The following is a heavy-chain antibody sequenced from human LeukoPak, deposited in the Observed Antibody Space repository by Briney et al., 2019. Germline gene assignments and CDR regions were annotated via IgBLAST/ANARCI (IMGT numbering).Heavy chain of an antibody. Sequence: GGSLRLSCAASGFTFSSYAMSWVRQAPGKGLEWVADISYDGSNKYYADSVKGRFTISRDNSKNTLYLQMNSLRAEDTAVYYCAREVVVVVAAYYFDYWGQGTLVTVSS. CDR2: ISYDGSNK. CDR3: AREVVVVVAAYYFDY. CDR1: GFTFSSYA. D-gene: IGHD2-15*01. J-gene: IGHJ4*02. V-gene: IGHV3-30-3*01.